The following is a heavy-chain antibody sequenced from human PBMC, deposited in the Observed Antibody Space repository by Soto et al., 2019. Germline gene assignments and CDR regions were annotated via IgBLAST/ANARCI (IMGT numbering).Heavy chain of an antibody. Sequence: QVQLQESGPGLVKPSETLSLTCTVSGGSVSSGSYYWSWNRQPPGKGLEWIGYLYYSGSTKYNPSLKSRVTISVDTSKNQFSLKLTSMTAADTAVYYCARSGSGSGWFGGRGTLVTVSS. CDR1: GGSVSSGSYY. V-gene: IGHV4-61*01. J-gene: IGHJ4*02. D-gene: IGHD6-19*01. CDR2: LYYSGST. CDR3: ARSGSGSGWF.